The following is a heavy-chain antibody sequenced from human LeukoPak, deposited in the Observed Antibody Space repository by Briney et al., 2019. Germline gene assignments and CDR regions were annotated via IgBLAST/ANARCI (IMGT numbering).Heavy chain of an antibody. Sequence: ASVKVSCKASGYTFTGYYMHWVRQAPGQGVEWMGWINPNSGGTNYAQKFQGRVTMTRDTSISTAYMELSRLRSDDTAVYYCARVEYYYDSSGYYLSDWGQGTLVTVSS. D-gene: IGHD3-22*01. CDR1: GYTFTGYY. V-gene: IGHV1-2*02. CDR3: ARVEYYYDSSGYYLSD. CDR2: INPNSGGT. J-gene: IGHJ4*02.